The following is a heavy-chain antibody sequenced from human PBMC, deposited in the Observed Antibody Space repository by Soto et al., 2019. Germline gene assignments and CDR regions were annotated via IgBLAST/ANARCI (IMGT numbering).Heavy chain of an antibody. CDR1: GFSFSISP. V-gene: IGHV3-30*14. CDR2: ISYDGTNK. CDR3: ARDPKSSGGQNWAFNSFDS. Sequence: QVQLVESGGGVVQPGRSLRLSCAASGFSFSISPMHWVRQAPGKGPEWVALISYDGTNKFYADSVKGRFTISRDNSKNTLYFQVDSLRPEDAAVYYCARDPKSSGGQNWAFNSFDSWGQGTLVTVSS. J-gene: IGHJ5*01. D-gene: IGHD7-27*01.